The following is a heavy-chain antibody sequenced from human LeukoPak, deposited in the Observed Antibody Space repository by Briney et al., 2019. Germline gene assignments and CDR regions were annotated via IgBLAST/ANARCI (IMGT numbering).Heavy chain of an antibody. CDR3: ARDAGHYDFWSGYDINWFDP. V-gene: IGHV3-21*01. J-gene: IGHJ5*02. CDR1: GFTFSSYS. D-gene: IGHD3-3*01. Sequence: GGSLRLSCAASGFTFSSYSMNWVRQAPGKGLEWVSSISSSSSYIYYADSVKGRFTISRDNAKNSLYLQMNSLRAEDTAVYYCARDAGHYDFWSGYDINWFDPWGQGTLVTVSS. CDR2: ISSSSSYI.